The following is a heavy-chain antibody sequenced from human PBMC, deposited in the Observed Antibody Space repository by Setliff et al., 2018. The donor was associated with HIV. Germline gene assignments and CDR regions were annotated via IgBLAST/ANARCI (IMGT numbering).Heavy chain of an antibody. CDR1: GGSISSYY. CDR3: ARGATTNFDY. V-gene: IGHV4-4*07. D-gene: IGHD1-1*01. J-gene: IGHJ4*02. Sequence: ETLSLTCTVSGGSISSYYWSWIRQPAGKGLEWIGRIYISGSTNYNPSLKSRVTISADTSKNQFSLKLSSVTAADTAVYYCARGATTNFDYWGQGTLVTVSS. CDR2: IYISGST.